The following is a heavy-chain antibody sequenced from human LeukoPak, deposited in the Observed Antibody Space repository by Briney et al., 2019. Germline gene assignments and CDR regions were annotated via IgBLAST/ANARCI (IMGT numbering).Heavy chain of an antibody. D-gene: IGHD3-9*01. CDR3: ARQAILIGYIDY. J-gene: IGHJ4*02. Sequence: SETLSLTCTVSGGSISSYYWSWIRQPPGKGLEWIGYIYYSGSTNYNPSLKSRVTISVDTSKNQFSLKLSSVTAADTAVYYCARQAILIGYIDYWGQGTPVTVSS. CDR1: GGSISSYY. CDR2: IYYSGST. V-gene: IGHV4-59*08.